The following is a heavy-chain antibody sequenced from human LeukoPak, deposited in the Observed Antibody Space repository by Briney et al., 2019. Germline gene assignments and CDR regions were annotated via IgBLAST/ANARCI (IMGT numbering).Heavy chain of an antibody. CDR3: VGGDY. CDR1: GLTFSIHW. J-gene: IGHJ4*02. CDR2: INQDGSDK. V-gene: IGHV3-7*01. Sequence: GGSLRLSCAASGLTFSIHWMNWVGQAPGKGRECVANINQDGSDKYYVDSVKGRFTISRDNTKNSLYLQMNSLRAEDTAVYYCVGGDYWGQGTLVTVSS.